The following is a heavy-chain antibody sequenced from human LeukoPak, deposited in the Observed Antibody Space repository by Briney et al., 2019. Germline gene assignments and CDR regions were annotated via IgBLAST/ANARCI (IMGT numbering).Heavy chain of an antibody. D-gene: IGHD7-27*01. CDR3: VRLTGAEFDY. J-gene: IGHJ4*02. V-gene: IGHV3-74*01. Sequence: GGSLRLSCAASGFNFSSYLLHWVRQVPGKGLVWVSGINSHGSSTSYADSVKGRFTISRDNAKNTLHLQMNSLRAEDTAVYYCVRLTGAEFDYWGQGTLVTVSS. CDR1: GFNFSSYL. CDR2: INSHGSST.